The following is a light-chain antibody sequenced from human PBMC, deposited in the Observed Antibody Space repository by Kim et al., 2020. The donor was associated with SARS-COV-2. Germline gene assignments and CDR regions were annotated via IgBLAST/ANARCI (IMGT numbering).Light chain of an antibody. V-gene: IGKV3-20*01. Sequence: LSPGERAPLSCRASQSVSSSYFAWYQQKPGQAPRLLIYGASSRATGIPDRFSGSGSGTDFTLTITRLEPEDFAVYYCLQYVSSPRTFGGGTKVEI. J-gene: IGKJ4*01. CDR1: QSVSSSY. CDR2: GAS. CDR3: LQYVSSPRT.